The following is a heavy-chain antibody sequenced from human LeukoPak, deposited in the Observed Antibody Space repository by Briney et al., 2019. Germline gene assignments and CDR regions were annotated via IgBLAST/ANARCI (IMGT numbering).Heavy chain of an antibody. D-gene: IGHD2-15*01. J-gene: IGHJ4*02. CDR1: GGSMSSYY. CDR3: ARGGGRDFDY. V-gene: IGHV4-4*07. Sequence: SETLSLTCTVSGGSMSSYYWSFIRQPAGKGLEWIGRIHTSWTTYYNPSLKSRVTMSVDTSRNHFSLKLSTVTAADTAVYYCARGGGRDFDYWGQGTLVTVSS. CDR2: IHTSWTT.